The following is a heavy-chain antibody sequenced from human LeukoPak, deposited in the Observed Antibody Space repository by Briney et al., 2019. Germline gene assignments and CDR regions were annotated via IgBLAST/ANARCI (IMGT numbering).Heavy chain of an antibody. Sequence: PGGSLRLSCAASGFTFNNYIMTWVRQAPGKGLEWVSYISSGSGTIYYADSVKGRFTISRDNAKKSLYLQMNSLRDEDTAVYYCVRAVLGYSWVYDYWGQGTLVTVSS. D-gene: IGHD5-18*01. V-gene: IGHV3-48*02. CDR2: ISSGSGTI. J-gene: IGHJ4*02. CDR3: VRAVLGYSWVYDY. CDR1: GFTFNNYI.